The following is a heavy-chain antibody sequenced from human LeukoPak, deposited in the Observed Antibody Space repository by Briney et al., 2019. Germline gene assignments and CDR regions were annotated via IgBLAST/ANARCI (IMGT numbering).Heavy chain of an antibody. J-gene: IGHJ4*02. CDR1: GYTFTSYA. CDR2: IIPIFGTA. V-gene: IGHV1-69*05. Sequence: SVKVSCKASGYTFTSYAISWVRQAPGQGLEWMGRIIPIFGTANYAQKFQGRVTITTDESTSTAYMELSSLRSEDTAVYYCARVWRSRPEDWGQGTLVTVSS. CDR3: ARVWRSRPED. D-gene: IGHD6-19*01.